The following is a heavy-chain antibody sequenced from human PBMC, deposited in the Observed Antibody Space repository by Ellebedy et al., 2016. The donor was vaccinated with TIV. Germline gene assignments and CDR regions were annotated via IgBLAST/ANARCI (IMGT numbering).Heavy chain of an antibody. CDR3: ARRGSYGDYAVQINSWFDR. J-gene: IGHJ5*02. D-gene: IGHD4-17*01. CDR1: GFSFPSYW. Sequence: GESLKISCAASGFSFPSYWIPWVRQAPGKGLEWVANIYQDGSDEYYVDSVKGRFTISRDNDNKALFLQMHSLGVEDTAVYYCARRGSYGDYAVQINSWFDRWGRGTLVTVSS. V-gene: IGHV3-7*01. CDR2: IYQDGSDE.